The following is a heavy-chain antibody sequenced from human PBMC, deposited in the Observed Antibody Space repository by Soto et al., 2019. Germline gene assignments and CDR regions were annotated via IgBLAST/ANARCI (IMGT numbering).Heavy chain of an antibody. V-gene: IGHV1-69*08. Sequence: QVQLVQSGAEVKKPGSSVKVSCKASGGTFSSYTISWVRQAPGQGLEWMVRIIPILGIANYGQKFQGRVTMTADKSTSTAYMELSSLRSEDTAVYYCARDEGSSSSWTLDDFDYWGQGTLVTVSS. CDR1: GGTFSSYT. CDR2: IIPILGIA. J-gene: IGHJ4*02. D-gene: IGHD6-13*01. CDR3: ARDEGSSSSWTLDDFDY.